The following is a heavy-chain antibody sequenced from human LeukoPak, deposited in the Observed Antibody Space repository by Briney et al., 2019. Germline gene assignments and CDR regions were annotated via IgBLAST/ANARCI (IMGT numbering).Heavy chain of an antibody. CDR3: AKDPPSSQLYHFGS. D-gene: IGHD6-13*01. Sequence: PGRSLRLSCAASRFTFSYFAMHWVRQAPGKGLEWVAVLSDDGSNKFYADSAKGRFTISRDNSKNTLYLQMNSLRAEDTAFYYCAKDPPSSQLYHFGSWGPGTLVTGSS. J-gene: IGHJ4*02. CDR1: RFTFSYFA. V-gene: IGHV3-30*18. CDR2: LSDDGSNK.